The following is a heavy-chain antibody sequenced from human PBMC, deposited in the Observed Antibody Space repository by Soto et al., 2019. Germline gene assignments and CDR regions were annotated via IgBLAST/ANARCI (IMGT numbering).Heavy chain of an antibody. J-gene: IGHJ4*02. CDR1: GFRFSAYG. CDR2: IVKEGSQK. CDR3: ARDDDSADNGLDY. Sequence: QVQLVESGGGVVQPGRSLTLSCAASGFRFSAYGMHWVRKAPGEGLEWLAVIVKEGSQKHYADSVQGRFTVSRDNSKNTLYLEINSPRAEDTAVYSFARDDDSADNGLDYWGQGTLVSVSS. V-gene: IGHV3-33*05. D-gene: IGHD1-1*01.